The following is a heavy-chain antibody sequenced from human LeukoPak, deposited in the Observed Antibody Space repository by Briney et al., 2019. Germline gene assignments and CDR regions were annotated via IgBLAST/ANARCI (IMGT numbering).Heavy chain of an antibody. V-gene: IGHV4-39*01. Sequence: SETLSLTCTVSGGSISSSSYYWGWIRQPPGKGLEWIGSIYYSGSTYYNLSLKSRVTISVDTSKNQFSLKLSSVTAADTAVYYRANGGVIVGSPNANWFDPWGQGTLVTVSS. CDR1: GGSISSSSYY. J-gene: IGHJ5*02. CDR2: IYYSGST. D-gene: IGHD1-26*01. CDR3: ANGGVIVGSPNANWFDP.